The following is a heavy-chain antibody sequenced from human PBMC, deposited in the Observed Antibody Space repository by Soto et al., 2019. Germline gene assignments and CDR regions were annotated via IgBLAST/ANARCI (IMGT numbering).Heavy chain of an antibody. CDR2: ISSSSSTI. J-gene: IGHJ4*02. D-gene: IGHD3-22*01. V-gene: IGHV3-48*02. CDR1: GFTFSSYS. Sequence: EVQLVVSGGGLVQPGGSLRLSCAASGFTFSSYSMNWVRQAPGKGLEWVSYISSSSSTIYYADSVKGRFTISRDNAKNSLYLQMNSLRDEDTAVYYCARLYDSSGYYLYYFDYWGQGTLVTVSS. CDR3: ARLYDSSGYYLYYFDY.